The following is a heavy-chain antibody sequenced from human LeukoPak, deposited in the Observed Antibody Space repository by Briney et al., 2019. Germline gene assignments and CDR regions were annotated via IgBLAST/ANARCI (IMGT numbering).Heavy chain of an antibody. CDR1: GGSISSYY. J-gene: IGHJ4*02. CDR3: ARGRGEFVY. V-gene: IGHV4-59*12. Sequence: SETLSLTCTVSGGSISSYYWSWIRQPPGKGLEWIGYIYYSGSTNYNPSLKSRVTISVDTSKNQFSLKLSSVTAADTAVYYCARGRGEFVYWGQGTLVTVSS. CDR2: IYYSGST. D-gene: IGHD3-16*01.